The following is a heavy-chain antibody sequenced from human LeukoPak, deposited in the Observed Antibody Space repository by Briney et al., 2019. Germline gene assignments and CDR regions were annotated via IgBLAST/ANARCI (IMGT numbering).Heavy chain of an antibody. CDR3: ARDLRSNWPDGMDV. CDR1: GFTFSDYY. D-gene: IGHD1-20*01. V-gene: IGHV3-11*01. Sequence: GGSLRLSCAASGFTFSDYYMSWLRQAPGKGLEWVSYISSSGSTIYYADSVKGRFTISRDNAKNSLYLQMNSLRAEDTAVYYCARDLRSNWPDGMDVWGQGTTVTVSS. CDR2: ISSSGSTI. J-gene: IGHJ6*02.